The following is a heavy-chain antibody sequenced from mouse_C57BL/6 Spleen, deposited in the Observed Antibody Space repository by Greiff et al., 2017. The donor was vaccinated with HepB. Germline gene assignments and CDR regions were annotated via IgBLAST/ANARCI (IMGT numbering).Heavy chain of an antibody. J-gene: IGHJ3*01. Sequence: QVQLQQSGAELVKPGASVKISCKASGYAFSSYWMNWVKQRPGKGLEWIGQIYPGDGDTNYNGKFKGKNTLTADKSSSTAYMQLSSLTSEDSAVYFCARGITTVGTFAYWGQGTLVTVSA. CDR1: GYAFSSYW. V-gene: IGHV1-80*01. CDR2: IYPGDGDT. D-gene: IGHD1-1*01. CDR3: ARGITTVGTFAY.